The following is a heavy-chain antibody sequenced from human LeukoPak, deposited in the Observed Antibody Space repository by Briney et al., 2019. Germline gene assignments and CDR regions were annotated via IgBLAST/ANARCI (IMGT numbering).Heavy chain of an antibody. CDR1: GFTFSSYA. Sequence: QPGRSLRLSCAASGFTFSSYAMHWVRQAPGKGLEWVALISYDGSNNYYADSVKGRFTFSRDNSKNTLYLQMNSLRAEDTAVYYCERELWGSAFDYWGQGTLVTVSS. V-gene: IGHV3-30-3*01. D-gene: IGHD3-16*01. J-gene: IGHJ4*02. CDR2: ISYDGSNN. CDR3: ERELWGSAFDY.